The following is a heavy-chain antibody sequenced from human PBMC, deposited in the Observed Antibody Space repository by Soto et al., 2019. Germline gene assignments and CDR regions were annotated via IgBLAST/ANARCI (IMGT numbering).Heavy chain of an antibody. V-gene: IGHV3-23*01. J-gene: IGHJ4*02. Sequence: DVQLLDSGGGLVQPGGSLRLSCAASGFTFSNYAMSWVRQAPGQGLEWVSSISGSGDTTYYADSVQGRFTISRDNSQNTVYLQMNSLRAEDTAVYYCATRNLIPLFYLDYWGQGTLVTVPS. CDR1: GFTFSNYA. CDR3: ATRNLIPLFYLDY. CDR2: ISGSGDTT.